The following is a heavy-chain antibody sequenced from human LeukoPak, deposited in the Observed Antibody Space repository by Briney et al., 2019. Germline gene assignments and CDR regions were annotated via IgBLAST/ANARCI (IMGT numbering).Heavy chain of an antibody. D-gene: IGHD2-15*01. CDR2: IYYSGST. J-gene: IGHJ4*02. CDR3: ASLRRIRGPAGGYFDY. CDR1: GGSISSYY. V-gene: IGHV4-59*01. Sequence: SETLSLTCTVSGGSISSYYWSWIRQPPGKGLEWIGYIYYSGSTNYNPSLKSRVTISVDTSKNQFSLKLSSVTAADTAVYYCASLRRIRGPAGGYFDYWGQGTLVTVSS.